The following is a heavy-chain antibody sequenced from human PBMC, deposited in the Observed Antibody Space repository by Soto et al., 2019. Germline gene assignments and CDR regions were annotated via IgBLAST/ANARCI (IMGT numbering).Heavy chain of an antibody. V-gene: IGHV3-23*01. Sequence: PGGSLTLSCAASRFPFSSNAMSWVRQAPGKGMEWVSSISGSGGGTFYADSVKGRFTFSRDNSKNTLYLQMNSLRAEDTAVYYCAKFGMSTTKRSPPYYIDYWGQGALVTVSS. D-gene: IGHD3-16*01. CDR1: RFPFSSNA. J-gene: IGHJ4*02. CDR3: AKFGMSTTKRSPPYYIDY. CDR2: ISGSGGGT.